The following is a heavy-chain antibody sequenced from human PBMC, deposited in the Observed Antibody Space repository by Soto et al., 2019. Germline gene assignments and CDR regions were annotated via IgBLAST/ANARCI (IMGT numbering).Heavy chain of an antibody. V-gene: IGHV1-18*01. J-gene: IGHJ5*02. D-gene: IGHD3-22*01. CDR2: ISVYNGNT. Sequence: ASVQVSCKASGYTFTSYGISWVRQAPGQGLEWMGWISVYNGNTNYAQKLQGRVTMTTDTSTSTAYMELRSLRSDDTAGYYCEPDGLYYHDSSGYYHNWFDTWGQRTLVTVSS. CDR3: EPDGLYYHDSSGYYHNWFDT. CDR1: GYTFTSYG.